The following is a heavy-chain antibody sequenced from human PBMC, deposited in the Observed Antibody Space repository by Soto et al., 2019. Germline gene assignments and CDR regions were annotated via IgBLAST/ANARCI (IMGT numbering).Heavy chain of an antibody. CDR1: GGSFSGYY. J-gene: IGHJ4*02. D-gene: IGHD3-9*01. CDR2: INHSGST. Sequence: SETLSLTCAVYGGSFSGYYWSWIRQPPGKGLEWIGEINHSGSTNYNPSLKSRVTISVDTSKNQFSLKLSSVTAADTAVYYCARTGTYDTLTGYPIDYWGQGTLVTVSS. CDR3: ARTGTYDTLTGYPIDY. V-gene: IGHV4-34*01.